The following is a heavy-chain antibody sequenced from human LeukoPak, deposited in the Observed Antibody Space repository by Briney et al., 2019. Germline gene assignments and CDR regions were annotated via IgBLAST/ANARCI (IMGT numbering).Heavy chain of an antibody. CDR1: GGSISSSSYN. CDR2: IYYSGTT. CDR3: ARHYDILTGYYPGFDY. V-gene: IGHV4-39*01. D-gene: IGHD3-9*01. J-gene: IGHJ4*02. Sequence: SGTVSLTCIVSGGSISSSSYNWGWIRQPPGKGLEWIGSIYYSGTTYYNPSLKSRVTISVDTSKNQFSLKLSSVTAADTAVYYCARHYDILTGYYPGFDYWGQGTLVTVSS.